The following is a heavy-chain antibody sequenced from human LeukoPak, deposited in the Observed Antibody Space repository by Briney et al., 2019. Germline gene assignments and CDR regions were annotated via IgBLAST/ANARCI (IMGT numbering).Heavy chain of an antibody. D-gene: IGHD4-23*01. CDR2: ISGSGGST. CDR3: ARAVVSAFDY. Sequence: GGSLRLSCSASGFTFSTYAMSWVRQAPGKGLEWVSTISGSGGSTYYADSVKGRFTISRDNSKNTLYLQMNSLRAEDTAVYYCARAVVSAFDYWGQGTLVTVSS. CDR1: GFTFSTYA. J-gene: IGHJ4*02. V-gene: IGHV3-23*01.